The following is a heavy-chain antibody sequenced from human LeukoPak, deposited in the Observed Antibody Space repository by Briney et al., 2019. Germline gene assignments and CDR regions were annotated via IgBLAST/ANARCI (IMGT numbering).Heavy chain of an antibody. Sequence: SETLSLTCSVPGGSISTYYWSWIRQPPGKGLEWIGYIYYSGSTNYNPSLKSRVTISVDTSKNQFSLKLTSVTAADTAVYYCARDRSDSGVYDYWGQGTLVTVSS. CDR3: ARDRSDSGVYDY. D-gene: IGHD4-17*01. V-gene: IGHV4-59*01. J-gene: IGHJ4*02. CDR1: GGSISTYY. CDR2: IYYSGST.